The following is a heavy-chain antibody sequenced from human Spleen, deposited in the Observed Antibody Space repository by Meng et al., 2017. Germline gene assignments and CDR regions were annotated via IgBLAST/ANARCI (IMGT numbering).Heavy chain of an antibody. CDR2: ISGTGGGT. J-gene: IGHJ4*02. Sequence: GGSLRLSCAASGFTFSSYAMSWVRQAPGKGLEWVSAISGTGGGTYHADSVKGRFTISRDNAKNTLFLQINGLRAEDTAFYYCVKQGITFEEVIAIYYFDFWGQGTLVTVSS. CDR3: VKQGITFEEVIAIYYFDF. D-gene: IGHD3-16*02. CDR1: GFTFSSYA. V-gene: IGHV3-23*01.